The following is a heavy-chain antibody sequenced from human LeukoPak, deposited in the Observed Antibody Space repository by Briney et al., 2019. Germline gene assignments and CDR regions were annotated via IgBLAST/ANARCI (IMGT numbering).Heavy chain of an antibody. J-gene: IGHJ4*02. Sequence: PGGSLRLSCAASGFTFSIYAMSWVRQAPGKGLQWVSCITSRGESTWYVDSVKGRFTITRDNSENTLYLQMHSLRAEDTAVYYGARDRPNYYGSDGHYYRRDGDYWGRGTLVSVSS. D-gene: IGHD3-22*01. V-gene: IGHV3-23*01. CDR2: ITSRGEST. CDR3: ARDRPNYYGSDGHYYRRDGDY. CDR1: GFTFSIYA.